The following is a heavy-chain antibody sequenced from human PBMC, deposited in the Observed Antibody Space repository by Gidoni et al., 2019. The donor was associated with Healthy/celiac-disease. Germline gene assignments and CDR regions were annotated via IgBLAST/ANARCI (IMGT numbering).Heavy chain of an antibody. Sequence: QVQLVQSGAEVQKPGSSVKVSCKASGGTFSSYAISWVRQAPGQGLEWMGGIIPIFGTANYAQKFQGRVTITADKSTSTAYMELSSLRSEDTAVYYCARGPRDEYYYYYYGMDVWGQGTTVTVSS. J-gene: IGHJ6*02. CDR3: ARGPRDEYYYYYYGMDV. CDR1: GGTFSSYA. CDR2: IIPIFGTA. V-gene: IGHV1-69*06.